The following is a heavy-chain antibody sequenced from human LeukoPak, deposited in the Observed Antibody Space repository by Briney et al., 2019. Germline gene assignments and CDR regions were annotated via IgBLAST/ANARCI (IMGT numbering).Heavy chain of an antibody. Sequence: GGSLRLSCTASGFSFSSFCLHWVRQAPGKGLEWVAVTSYDGSKKYYADSVKGRSTISRDNSKDMLYLQMNSLRAEDTAVYYCAITPHFECTPLPYGMDVWGQGTTVTVSS. CDR3: AITPHFECTPLPYGMDV. J-gene: IGHJ6*02. CDR1: GFSFSSFC. CDR2: TSYDGSKK. V-gene: IGHV3-30*03. D-gene: IGHD3-3*02.